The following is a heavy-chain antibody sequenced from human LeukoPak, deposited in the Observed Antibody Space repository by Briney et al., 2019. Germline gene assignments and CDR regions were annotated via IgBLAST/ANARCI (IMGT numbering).Heavy chain of an antibody. D-gene: IGHD6-6*01. CDR2: IIPIFGTA. CDR3: ARVSIAARLNYYYGMDV. Sequence: SVKVSCKASGGTFSSYAISWVRQAPGQGLEWMGGIIPIFGTANYAQKFQGRVTITADESTSTVYMELSSLRSEDAAVYFRARVSIAARLNYYYGMDVWGQGTTVTVSS. J-gene: IGHJ6*02. CDR1: GGTFSSYA. V-gene: IGHV1-69*13.